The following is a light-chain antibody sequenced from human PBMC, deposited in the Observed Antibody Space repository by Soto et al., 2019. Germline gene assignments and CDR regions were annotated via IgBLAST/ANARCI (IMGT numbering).Light chain of an antibody. V-gene: IGKV3-15*01. CDR3: QQYNNWPPIT. Sequence: EIMMTQSPATLSVSPWERATLSCRASQSVRNNLAWYQHKPGQVTRLLIYYASTRATGIQSRFSGSGSGTEFTLTISSLQSEDVAVYFCQQYNNWPPITFGQLTRLEIK. J-gene: IGKJ5*01. CDR2: YAS. CDR1: QSVRNN.